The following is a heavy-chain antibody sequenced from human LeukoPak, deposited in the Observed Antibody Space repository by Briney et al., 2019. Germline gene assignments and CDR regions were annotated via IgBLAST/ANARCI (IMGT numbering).Heavy chain of an antibody. Sequence: GGSLRLSCAASGFTFSSYGMHWVRQAPGKGLEWVAVISYDGSIKYYADSVKGRFTISRDNSKNTLYLQMNNLRAEDTAVHYCARGGELLRPTDYWGQGALVTVSS. CDR1: GFTFSSYG. D-gene: IGHD1-26*01. CDR3: ARGGELLRPTDY. J-gene: IGHJ4*02. V-gene: IGHV3-30*03. CDR2: ISYDGSIK.